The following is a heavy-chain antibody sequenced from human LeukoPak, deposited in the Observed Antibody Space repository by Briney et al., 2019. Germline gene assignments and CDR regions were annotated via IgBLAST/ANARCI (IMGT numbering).Heavy chain of an antibody. V-gene: IGHV3-20*04. J-gene: IGHJ4*02. CDR1: GFTVDDYG. Sequence: GGSLRLSCAASGFTVDDYGMSWVRQAPVKGLEWVSGINWNGGSTGYADSVKGRFTISRDNAKNSLYLQMNSLRAEDTAVYYCARDPTSPFRYCSSTSCSAGHFDYWGQGTLVTVSS. CDR3: ARDPTSPFRYCSSTSCSAGHFDY. D-gene: IGHD2-2*01. CDR2: INWNGGST.